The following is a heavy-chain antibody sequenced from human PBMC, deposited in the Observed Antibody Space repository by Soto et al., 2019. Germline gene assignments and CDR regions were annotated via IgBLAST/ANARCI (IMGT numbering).Heavy chain of an antibody. CDR1: GFTFSSYE. CDR2: ISSSGSTI. Sequence: GGSLRLSCAASGFTFSSYEMNWVRQAPGKGLEWVSYISSSGSTIYYADSVKGRFTISRDNAKNSLYLQMNSLRAEDTAVYYCAKGTGGYSSSWSWFDPWGQLPPVPVSS. J-gene: IGHJ5*02. D-gene: IGHD6-13*01. CDR3: AKGTGGYSSSWSWFDP. V-gene: IGHV3-48*03.